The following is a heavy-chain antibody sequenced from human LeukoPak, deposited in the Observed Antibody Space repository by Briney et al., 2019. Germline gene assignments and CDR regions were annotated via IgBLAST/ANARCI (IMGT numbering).Heavy chain of an antibody. V-gene: IGHV3-11*01. CDR1: GFTFSDYY. D-gene: IGHD3-22*01. CDR2: ISSSGSTI. J-gene: IGHJ6*02. CDR3: AREGNYYDSSGYYPSREYYYYGMDV. Sequence: GGSLRLFCAASGFTFSDYYMSWIRQAPGKGLEWVSYISSSGSTIYYADSVKGRFTISRDNAKNSLYLQMNSLRAEDTAVYYCAREGNYYDSSGYYPSREYYYYGMDVWGQGTTVTVSS.